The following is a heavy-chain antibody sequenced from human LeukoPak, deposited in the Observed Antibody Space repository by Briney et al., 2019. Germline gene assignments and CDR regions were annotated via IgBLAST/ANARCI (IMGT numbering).Heavy chain of an antibody. Sequence: GGSLRLSCAASGFTFSSYAMHWVRQAPGKGLEWVAVISYDGSNKYYADSVKGRFTISRDNSKNTLYLQMNSLRAEDTAEYYCAKELRITIFGVVPRGWGQGTLVTVSS. J-gene: IGHJ4*02. V-gene: IGHV3-30-3*01. CDR3: AKELRITIFGVVPRG. CDR1: GFTFSSYA. D-gene: IGHD3-3*01. CDR2: ISYDGSNK.